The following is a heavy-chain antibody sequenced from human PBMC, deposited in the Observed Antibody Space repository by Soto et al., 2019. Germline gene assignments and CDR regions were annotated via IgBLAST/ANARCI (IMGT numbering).Heavy chain of an antibody. Sequence: ASVKVSCKASGYTFTSYGISWVRQAPGQGLEWMGWISAYNGNTNYAQKLQGRVTMTTDTSTSTAYMELRSLRAEDTAVYYCAKVPNPYCSSTSCYCDYWGQGTLVTVSS. J-gene: IGHJ4*02. CDR3: AKVPNPYCSSTSCYCDY. CDR1: GYTFTSYG. D-gene: IGHD2-2*01. V-gene: IGHV1-18*01. CDR2: ISAYNGNT.